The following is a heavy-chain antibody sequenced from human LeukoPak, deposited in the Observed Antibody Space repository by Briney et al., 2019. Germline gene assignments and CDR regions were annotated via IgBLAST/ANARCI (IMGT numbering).Heavy chain of an antibody. J-gene: IGHJ4*02. CDR2: INPNSGAT. CDR3: ARVRRFDDSTGYYYYFDF. Sequence: VASVKVSCKASGYTFIGYYMHWVRQAPGQGLEWVGWINPNSGATNYAQKFQGRVTMTRDTPISTAYMELSSLRSDDTAVFYCARVRRFDDSTGYYYYFDFWGQGTLVTVSS. V-gene: IGHV1-2*02. D-gene: IGHD3-22*01. CDR1: GYTFIGYY.